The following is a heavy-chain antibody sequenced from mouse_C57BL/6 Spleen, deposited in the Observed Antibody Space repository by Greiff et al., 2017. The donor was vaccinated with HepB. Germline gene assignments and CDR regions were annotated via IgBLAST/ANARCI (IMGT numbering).Heavy chain of an antibody. J-gene: IGHJ4*01. V-gene: IGHV1-15*01. Sequence: QVQLQQSGAELVRPGASVTLSCKASGYTFTDYEMHWVKQTPVHGLEWIGAIDPETGGTAYNHKFKGKAIMTADKSSSTAYMELRSLTSEDSAVYYCTRRGSYYAMDYWGQRTSVTVSS. CDR3: TRRGSYYAMDY. CDR1: GYTFTDYE. CDR2: IDPETGGT. D-gene: IGHD1-1*01.